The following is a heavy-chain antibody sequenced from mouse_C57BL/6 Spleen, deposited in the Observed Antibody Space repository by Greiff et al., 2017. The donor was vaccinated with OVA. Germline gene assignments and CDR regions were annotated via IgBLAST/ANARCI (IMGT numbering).Heavy chain of an antibody. V-gene: IGHV1-55*01. CDR1: GYTFTSYW. D-gene: IGHD1-1*01. CDR3: ARGYYGSISWFAD. J-gene: IGHJ3*01. Sequence: QVQLKQPGAELVKPGASVKMSCKASGYTFTSYWITWVKQRPGQGLEWIGDIYPGSGCTNYNAKFKCKATLTVDTSSSTASMQLSSLTSEDSAVYYCARGYYGSISWFADWGQGTLVTVSA. CDR2: IYPGSGCT.